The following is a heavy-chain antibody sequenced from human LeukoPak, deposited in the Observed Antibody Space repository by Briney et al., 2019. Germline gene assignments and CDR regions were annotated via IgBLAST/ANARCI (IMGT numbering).Heavy chain of an antibody. Sequence: LRLSCAASGFTFSSYEMNWVRQAPGKGVEGMSYISSSGRTIYYADSVKGGLTISREKDKKTLYMQMNSLRAEDTAVYYCARPGAAKDADDAFDIWGQGTMVTVSS. CDR2: ISSSGRTI. CDR1: GFTFSSYE. D-gene: IGHD6-25*01. V-gene: IGHV3-48*03. CDR3: ARPGAAKDADDAFDI. J-gene: IGHJ3*02.